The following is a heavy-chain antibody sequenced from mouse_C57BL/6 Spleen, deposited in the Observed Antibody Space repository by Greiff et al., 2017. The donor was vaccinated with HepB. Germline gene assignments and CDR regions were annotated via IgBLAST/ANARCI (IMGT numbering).Heavy chain of an antibody. Sequence: EVQLQQPGPELVKPGASVKMSCKASGYTFTDYKMHWVKQSHGKSLEWIGYINPNNGGTSYNKKFKGKATLTVNKSSSTAYMELRSLTSEDSAVYYCARDDGYSYYCAMDDWGQGTTVTVSS. CDR2: INPNNGGT. CDR3: ARDDGYSYYCAMDD. D-gene: IGHD2-3*01. V-gene: IGHV1-22*01. J-gene: IGHJ4*01. CDR1: GYTFTDYK.